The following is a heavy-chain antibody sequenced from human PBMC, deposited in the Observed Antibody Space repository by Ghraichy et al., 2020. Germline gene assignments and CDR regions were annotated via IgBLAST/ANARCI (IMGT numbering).Heavy chain of an antibody. D-gene: IGHD4-17*01. CDR1: GFTFSSYG. Sequence: GGSLRLSCAASGFTFSSYGMHWVRQAPGKGLEWVAVISHDGTNKYYADSVKGRFTFSRDNSKNTLYLQMNSLRAEDTAVYYCARDLEGYGDHEFGYWGQGTLVTVSS. CDR3: ARDLEGYGDHEFGY. CDR2: ISHDGTNK. J-gene: IGHJ4*02. V-gene: IGHV3-30*03.